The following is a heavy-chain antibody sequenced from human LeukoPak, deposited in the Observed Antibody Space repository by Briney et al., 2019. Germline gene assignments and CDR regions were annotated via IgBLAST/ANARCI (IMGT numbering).Heavy chain of an antibody. V-gene: IGHV3-23*01. J-gene: IGHJ4*02. CDR2: VCGGGGST. Sequence: GGSLRLSCAASGFTFSNYAMSWVRQAPRKGLQWVSAVCGGGGSTSSADSVKGRFTISRDNSKNTIYLQLNSLRAEDTAVYYCAKSGTACSGGSCYSHYFDFWGQGTLVTVSS. CDR1: GFTFSNYA. CDR3: AKSGTACSGGSCYSHYFDF. D-gene: IGHD2-15*01.